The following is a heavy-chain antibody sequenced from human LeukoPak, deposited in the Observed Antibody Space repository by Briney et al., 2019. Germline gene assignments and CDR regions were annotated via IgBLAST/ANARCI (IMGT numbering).Heavy chain of an antibody. CDR3: AKEGIGYYDRYNDY. CDR1: GFTFSSYA. J-gene: IGHJ4*02. Sequence: GGSLRLSCAASGFTFSSYAMSWVRKAQGKGLEWFPAISGSGGSTYYADSVKGRFTISRDNSKNTLYLQMNSLRAEDTAVYYCAKEGIGYYDRYNDYWGQGTLVTVSS. V-gene: IGHV3-23*01. D-gene: IGHD3-22*01. CDR2: ISGSGGST.